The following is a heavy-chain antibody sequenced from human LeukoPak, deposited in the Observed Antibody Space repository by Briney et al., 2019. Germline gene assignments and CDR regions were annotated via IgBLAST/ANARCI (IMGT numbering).Heavy chain of an antibody. CDR3: ARDRYYGSGSYYNGEAYYYYGMDV. D-gene: IGHD3-10*01. Sequence: ASVKVSCKASGYTFTSYAMHWVRQAPGQRLEWMGWINAGNGNTKYSQKFQGRVTITRDTSASTAYMELSSLRSEDTAVYYCARDRYYGSGSYYNGEAYYYYGMDVWGQGTTVTVSS. CDR2: INAGNGNT. V-gene: IGHV1-3*01. J-gene: IGHJ6*02. CDR1: GYTFTSYA.